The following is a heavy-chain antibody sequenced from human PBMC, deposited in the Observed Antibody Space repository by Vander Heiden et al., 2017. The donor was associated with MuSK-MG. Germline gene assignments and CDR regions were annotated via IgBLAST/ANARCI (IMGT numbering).Heavy chain of an antibody. CDR1: GGSISSSSYY. Sequence: QLQLQESGPGLVKPSETLSLTCTVSGGSISSSSYYWGWSRQPPGKGLEWIGSIYYSGSTYYNPSLKSRVTISVDTSKNQFSLKLSSVTAADTAVYYCARRPHDHFWGGWGSNAFDIWGQGTMVTVSS. CDR2: IYYSGST. V-gene: IGHV4-39*01. D-gene: IGHD3-3*02. J-gene: IGHJ3*02. CDR3: ARRPHDHFWGGWGSNAFDI.